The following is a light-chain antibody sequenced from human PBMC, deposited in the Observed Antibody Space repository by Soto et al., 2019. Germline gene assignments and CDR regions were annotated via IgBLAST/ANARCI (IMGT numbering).Light chain of an antibody. CDR3: HQYDRSPRV. CDR1: QSVYSSY. Sequence: EIVLTQSPGTLSLSPGERATLSLRAIQSVYSSYLAWHQQKPGQAPRRLIYGASNRANGIPDRFNGSGSGTDFTLTISRLEPEAFAVYYCHQYDRSPRVVGQGTSVEIK. J-gene: IGKJ1*01. CDR2: GAS. V-gene: IGKV3-20*01.